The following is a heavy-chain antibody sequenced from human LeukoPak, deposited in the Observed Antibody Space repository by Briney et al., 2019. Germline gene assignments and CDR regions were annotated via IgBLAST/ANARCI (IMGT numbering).Heavy chain of an antibody. J-gene: IGHJ6*02. V-gene: IGHV1-24*01. D-gene: IGHD3-10*01. CDR2: FNPEDGEI. CDR3: ATESREGFGELSPGGTYYYYYGRDV. CDR1: GYTLTELS. Sequence: VASVTVSCKVSGYTLTELSMHWVRQAPGKGLEWMGGFNPEDGEIIYAETFKRRVTMTEDTSTNTGDMELSSLRSEDTAVYYCATESREGFGELSPGGTYYYYYGRDVWVQGPTVTVSS.